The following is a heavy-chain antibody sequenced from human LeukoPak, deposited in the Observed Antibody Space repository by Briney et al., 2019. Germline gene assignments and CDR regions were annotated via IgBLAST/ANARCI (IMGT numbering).Heavy chain of an antibody. D-gene: IGHD2-8*02. CDR1: GFTFSNYW. J-gene: IGHJ6*03. CDR2: IKQDGSEK. CDR3: AREPGTGYYYYYMDV. V-gene: IGHV3-7*01. Sequence: GGSLRLSCAASGFTFSNYWMSWVRQAPGKGLEWVVNIKQDGSEKYYVDSGKGRFTISRDNGKNSLYLQMNSLRAEDTAVYYCAREPGTGYYYYYMDVWGKGTTVTVPS.